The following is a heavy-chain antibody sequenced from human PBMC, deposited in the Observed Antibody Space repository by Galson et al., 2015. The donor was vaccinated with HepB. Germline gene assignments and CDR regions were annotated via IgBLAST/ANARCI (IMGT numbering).Heavy chain of an antibody. J-gene: IGHJ5*02. D-gene: IGHD3-10*01. Sequence: TLSLTCTVSGGSISSPGYYWSWIRQHSGKGLEWIGYIYYSGSAYYDPSLKSRVTISVDTSKNQFSLKLSSVTAADTAVYYCARIKLYGSGGELKWDNWFDPWGQGTLVTVSS. CDR2: IYYSGSA. V-gene: IGHV4-31*03. CDR3: ARIKLYGSGGELKWDNWFDP. CDR1: GGSISSPGYY.